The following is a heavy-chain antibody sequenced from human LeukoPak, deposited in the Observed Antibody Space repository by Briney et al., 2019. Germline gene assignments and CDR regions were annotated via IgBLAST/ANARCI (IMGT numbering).Heavy chain of an antibody. CDR3: AAMTSVTTGDY. CDR1: GFTFSSYA. V-gene: IGHV3-30*04. CDR2: ISYDGSNK. Sequence: PGGSLRLSCAASGFTFSSYAMHWVRQAPGKGLEWVAVISYDGSNKYYADSVKGRFTVSRDNSKNTLYLQMNSLRAEDTAVYYCAAMTSVTTGDYWGQGTRVTVSS. J-gene: IGHJ4*02. D-gene: IGHD4-11*01.